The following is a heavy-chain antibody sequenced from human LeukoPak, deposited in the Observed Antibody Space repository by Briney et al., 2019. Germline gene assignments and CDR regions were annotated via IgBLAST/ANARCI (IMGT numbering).Heavy chain of an antibody. D-gene: IGHD3-22*01. V-gene: IGHV1-18*01. Sequence: ASVKVSCKASGYTFTSYGISWVRQAPGQGLEWMGWISAYNGNTNYAQKLQGRVTMTTDTSTSTAYMELRSLRSDDTAVYYCARVPSHDSSGGEAHFDYWGQGTLVTVSS. CDR2: ISAYNGNT. J-gene: IGHJ4*02. CDR1: GYTFTSYG. CDR3: ARVPSHDSSGGEAHFDY.